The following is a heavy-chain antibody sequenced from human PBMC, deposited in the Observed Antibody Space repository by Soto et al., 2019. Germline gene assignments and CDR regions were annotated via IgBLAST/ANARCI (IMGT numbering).Heavy chain of an antibody. J-gene: IGHJ6*02. CDR1: GFTFSSYG. CDR3: AREPTTVTTKPNYYYYYGMDV. V-gene: IGHV3-33*01. D-gene: IGHD4-17*01. Sequence: ESGGGVVQPGRSLRLSCAASGFTFSSYGMHWVRQAPGKGLEWVAVIWYDGSNKYYADSVKGRFTISRDNSKNTLYLQMNSLRAEDTAVYYCAREPTTVTTKPNYYYYYGMDVWGQGTTVTVSS. CDR2: IWYDGSNK.